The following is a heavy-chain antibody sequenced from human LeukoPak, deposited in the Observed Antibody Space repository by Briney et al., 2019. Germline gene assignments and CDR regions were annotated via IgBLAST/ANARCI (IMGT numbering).Heavy chain of an antibody. D-gene: IGHD6-19*01. V-gene: IGHV4-34*01. CDR3: ARDKVAGHSWFDP. Sequence: SETLSLTCAVYGGSFSDYDWSWIRQPPGKGLEWIGEINQSGSTNCDPSLKSRVTISVDTSKNQFSLKVRSVTAADTAVYYCARDKVAGHSWFDPWGQGTLVTVSS. CDR2: INQSGST. CDR1: GGSFSDYD. J-gene: IGHJ5*02.